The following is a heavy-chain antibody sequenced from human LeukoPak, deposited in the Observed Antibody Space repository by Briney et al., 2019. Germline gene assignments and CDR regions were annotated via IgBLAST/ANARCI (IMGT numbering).Heavy chain of an antibody. Sequence: GGSLRLSCAASGFPFSSYSMSWVRQAPGKGLEWVSTIDSTTGGSYYADSVKGRFTISRDNSKNTLYLQMNSLRAEDTAVYYCAKDWMYKYSGGYWGQGTLVTVSS. D-gene: IGHD1-26*01. V-gene: IGHV3-23*01. CDR3: AKDWMYKYSGGY. CDR2: IDSTTGGS. J-gene: IGHJ4*02. CDR1: GFPFSSYS.